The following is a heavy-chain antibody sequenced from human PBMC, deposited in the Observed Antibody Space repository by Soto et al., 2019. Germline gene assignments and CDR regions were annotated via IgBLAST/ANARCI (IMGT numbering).Heavy chain of an antibody. Sequence: GASVKVSCKASGGTFSSYTISWVRQAPGRGLEWMGRIIPILGIANYAQKFQGRVTITADKSTSTAYMELSSLRSEDTAVYYCARVGFMTTVTTHPLEYFQHWGQGTLVTVSS. CDR1: GGTFSSYT. CDR3: ARVGFMTTVTTHPLEYFQH. V-gene: IGHV1-69*02. CDR2: IIPILGIA. D-gene: IGHD4-17*01. J-gene: IGHJ1*01.